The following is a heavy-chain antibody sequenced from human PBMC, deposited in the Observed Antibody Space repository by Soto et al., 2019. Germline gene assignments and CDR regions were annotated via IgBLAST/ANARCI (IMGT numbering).Heavy chain of an antibody. D-gene: IGHD5-18*01. V-gene: IGHV3-23*01. Sequence: PGGSLRLSCAASGFTFGSYAMSWVRQAPEKGLEWVSGISGSGSSTYYADSVKGRFTISRDNSKNTLYLQMNSLRAEDTAVYYCARDRYSYGYPQDYWGQGTLVTVSS. CDR1: GFTFGSYA. J-gene: IGHJ4*02. CDR3: ARDRYSYGYPQDY. CDR2: ISGSGSST.